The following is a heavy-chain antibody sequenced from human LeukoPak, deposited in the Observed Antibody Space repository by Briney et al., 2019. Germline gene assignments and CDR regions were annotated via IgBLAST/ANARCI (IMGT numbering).Heavy chain of an antibody. Sequence: PSETLSLTCAVYGGSFSGYYWSWIRQPPGKGLEWIGEINHRGSTNYNPSLKSRVTISLDTSKNYFSLKLSSVTAADTAVYYCARGDTLFDYWGQGTLVTVSS. J-gene: IGHJ4*02. CDR1: GGSFSGYY. D-gene: IGHD3-22*01. CDR2: INHRGST. CDR3: ARGDTLFDY. V-gene: IGHV4-34*01.